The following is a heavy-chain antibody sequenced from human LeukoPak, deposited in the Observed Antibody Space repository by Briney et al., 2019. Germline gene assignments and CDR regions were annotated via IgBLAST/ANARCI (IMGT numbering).Heavy chain of an antibody. Sequence: ASVKVSCKASGYTFTDYYIHWVRQTPGQGLEWMAWMNPNSGGTSYAQKLQGRVTMTTDTSTSTAYMELRSLRSDDTAVYYCARSTVTFYYYMDVWGKGTTVTISS. V-gene: IGHV1-2*02. J-gene: IGHJ6*03. D-gene: IGHD4-17*01. CDR1: GYTFTDYY. CDR2: MNPNSGGT. CDR3: ARSTVTFYYYMDV.